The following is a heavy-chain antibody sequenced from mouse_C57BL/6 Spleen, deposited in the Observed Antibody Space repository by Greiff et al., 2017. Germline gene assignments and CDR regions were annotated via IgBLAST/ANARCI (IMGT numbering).Heavy chain of an antibody. CDR1: GFTFSSYG. CDR3: ARHVQFLNCSLFDY. D-gene: IGHD4-1*01. J-gene: IGHJ2*01. V-gene: IGHV5-6*01. CDR2: ISSGGSYT. Sequence: EVMLVESGGDLVKPGGSLKLSCAASGFTFSSYGMSWVRQTPAKRLAWVATISSGGSYTYYPDSVKGRFTISRDNAKNTLYLQMSSLKSEDTAMYYGARHVQFLNCSLFDYWGQGTTLTVAS.